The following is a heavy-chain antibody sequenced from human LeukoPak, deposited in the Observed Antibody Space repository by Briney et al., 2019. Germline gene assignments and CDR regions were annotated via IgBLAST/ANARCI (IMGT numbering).Heavy chain of an antibody. V-gene: IGHV4-31*03. CDR1: GGSISSGGYY. CDR3: ARGFKTAMVLL. J-gene: IGHJ4*02. CDR2: IYYSGST. Sequence: SETLSLTCTVSGGSISSGGYYWSWIRQHPGKGLEWIGYIYYSGSTYYNPSLKSRVTISVGTSKNQFSLKLSSVTAADTAVYYCARGFKTAMVLLWGQGTLVTVSS. D-gene: IGHD5-18*01.